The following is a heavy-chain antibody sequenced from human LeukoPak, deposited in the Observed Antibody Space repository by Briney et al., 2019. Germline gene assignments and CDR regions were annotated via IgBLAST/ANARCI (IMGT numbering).Heavy chain of an antibody. J-gene: IGHJ4*02. CDR3: AAESWGYDSSGYPH. Sequence: ASVKVSCKASGYTFTSYYMHWVRQAPGQGLEWMGIINPSGGSTSYAQKFQGRVTMARDMSTSTVYMELSSLRSEDTAVYYCAAESWGYDSSGYPHWGQGTLVTVSS. V-gene: IGHV1-46*01. CDR1: GYTFTSYY. D-gene: IGHD3-22*01. CDR2: INPSGGST.